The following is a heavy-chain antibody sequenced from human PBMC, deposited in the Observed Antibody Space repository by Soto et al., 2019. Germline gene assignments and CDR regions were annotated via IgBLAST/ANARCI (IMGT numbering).Heavy chain of an antibody. Sequence: QVQLVQSGAEVKRPGSSVKVSCKASGDTFSFYSINWVRQAPGLGHEWMGRVNPILSMSNYAQRFQGRVTMTADKSTSTAYMELSGLRSEDTAMYYCATSYGSGYRAFDYWGQGALVTVS. V-gene: IGHV1-69*04. CDR2: VNPILSMS. CDR1: GDTFSFYS. CDR3: ATSYGSGYRAFDY. D-gene: IGHD3-10*01. J-gene: IGHJ4*02.